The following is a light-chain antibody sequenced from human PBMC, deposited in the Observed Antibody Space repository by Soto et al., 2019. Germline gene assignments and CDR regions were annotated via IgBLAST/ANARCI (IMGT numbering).Light chain of an antibody. J-gene: IGLJ1*01. Sequence: QSVLTQPPSASGTPGQRVTISCSGSSSNIGSNYVYWYQQLPGTAPKLLIYRNNQRPSGVPDRFSGSKSGTSASLAISGLRSEDEADNYCAAWDDSLIGQYVFVTRTKVTVL. CDR1: SSNIGSNY. CDR2: RNN. CDR3: AAWDDSLIGQYV. V-gene: IGLV1-47*01.